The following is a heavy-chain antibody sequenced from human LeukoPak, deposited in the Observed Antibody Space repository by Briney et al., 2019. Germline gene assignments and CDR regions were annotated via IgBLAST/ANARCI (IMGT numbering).Heavy chain of an antibody. CDR1: AGSISSSSDY. CDR2: LYYSGST. Sequence: SETLSLTCTVSAGSISSSSDYWGWIRQPPGKGLEWIGRLYYSGSTYYNPSLKSRVTISLDTSKHEFSLKLSTMPAADTAVYYCASRGLGSSHFDYRGQGTLVTVSS. V-gene: IGHV4-39*07. D-gene: IGHD6-13*01. J-gene: IGHJ4*02. CDR3: ASRGLGSSHFDY.